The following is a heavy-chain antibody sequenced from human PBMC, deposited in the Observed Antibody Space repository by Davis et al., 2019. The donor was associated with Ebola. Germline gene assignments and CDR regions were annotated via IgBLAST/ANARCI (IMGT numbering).Heavy chain of an antibody. CDR1: GFTFSSYW. CDR2: INSDGSST. CDR3: ASTIFGVGGMDV. D-gene: IGHD3-3*01. J-gene: IGHJ6*02. Sequence: PGGSLRLSCAASGFTFSSYWMHWVRQAPGKGLVWVSRINSDGSSTSYADSVKGRFTISRDNAKNTLYLQMNSLRAEDTAVYYCASTIFGVGGMDVWGQGTTVTVSS. V-gene: IGHV3-74*01.